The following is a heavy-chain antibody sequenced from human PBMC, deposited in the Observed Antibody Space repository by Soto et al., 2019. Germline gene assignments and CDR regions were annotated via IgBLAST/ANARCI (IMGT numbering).Heavy chain of an antibody. V-gene: IGHV3-9*01. J-gene: IGHJ3*02. Sequence: EVQLVESGGGLVQPGRSLRLSCAASGFTFDDYAMHWVRQAPGKGLEGVSGFSWNSGSIGYADYVKGRFTNSRDNAKKSLNSQMNSLRGEDTALYFCAKRVGGYCSGGSCYRDAFDIWGQGTMVTVSS. CDR2: FSWNSGSI. D-gene: IGHD2-15*01. CDR1: GFTFDDYA. CDR3: AKRVGGYCSGGSCYRDAFDI.